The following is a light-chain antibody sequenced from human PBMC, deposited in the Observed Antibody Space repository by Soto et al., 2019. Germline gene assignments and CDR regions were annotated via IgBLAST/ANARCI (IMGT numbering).Light chain of an antibody. CDR2: DAS. J-gene: IGKJ1*01. CDR3: QQYGS. CDR1: QSVSSY. Sequence: EFALPQYPATLSLSPGARATLSCRASQSVSSYLAWYQQKPGQAPRLLIYDASNRATGRPGRFRGGGAGTDITLTLSRLEPEDFAVYYCQQYGSFGQGTKVDIK. V-gene: IGKV3-11*01.